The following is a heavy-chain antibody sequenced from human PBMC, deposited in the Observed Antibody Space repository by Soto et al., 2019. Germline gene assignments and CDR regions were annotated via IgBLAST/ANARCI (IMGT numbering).Heavy chain of an antibody. CDR3: ARISLRDYGSGTIGL. V-gene: IGHV4-59*12. CDR2: IYYSVNT. D-gene: IGHD3-10*01. Sequence: SETLSLTCTVSGGSISSYYWSWIRQRPGKGLEWIGYIYYSVNTNYNPSLKSRVTISVDTSKNQFSLKLSSVTAADTAVYYCARISLRDYGSGTIGLWGQGTLVTVSS. CDR1: GGSISSYY. J-gene: IGHJ4*02.